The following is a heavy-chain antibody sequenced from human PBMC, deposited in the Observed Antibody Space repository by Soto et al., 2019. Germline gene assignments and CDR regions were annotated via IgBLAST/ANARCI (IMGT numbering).Heavy chain of an antibody. J-gene: IGHJ2*01. Sequence: QVQLVQSGAEVKKPGASVKVSCKASGYTFTGYYMHWVRQAPGQGLEWMGWINPNSGGTNYAQKLQGRVTMTRDTSISTAYMELSRLRSDDTAVYYCAKSDSSGYYSSWYFDLWGRGTLVTVSS. CDR3: AKSDSSGYYSSWYFDL. V-gene: IGHV1-2*02. D-gene: IGHD3-22*01. CDR2: INPNSGGT. CDR1: GYTFTGYY.